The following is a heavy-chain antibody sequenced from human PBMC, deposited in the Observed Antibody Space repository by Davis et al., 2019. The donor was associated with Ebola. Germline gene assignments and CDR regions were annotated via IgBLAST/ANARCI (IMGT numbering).Heavy chain of an antibody. Sequence: GESLKISCETSGFIFRNYVMSWVRQAPGKGLEWVSAISGSGGSTYYADSVKGRFTISRDNSKNTLYLQMNSLRAEDTAVYYCAKVIVGLFDYWGQGTLVTVSS. CDR2: ISGSGGST. V-gene: IGHV3-23*01. J-gene: IGHJ4*02. D-gene: IGHD1-26*01. CDR3: AKVIVGLFDY. CDR1: GFIFRNYV.